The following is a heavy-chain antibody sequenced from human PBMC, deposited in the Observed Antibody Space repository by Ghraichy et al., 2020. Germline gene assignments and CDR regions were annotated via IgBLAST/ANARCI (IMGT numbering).Heavy chain of an antibody. Sequence: SQTLSLTCTVSGGSISSYYWSWIRQPPGKGLEWIGYIYYSGSTNYNPSLKSRVTISVDTSKNQFSLKLSSVTAADTAVYYCARLRIGELLPDYWGQGTLVTVSS. V-gene: IGHV4-59*08. CDR1: GGSISSYY. CDR3: ARLRIGELLPDY. CDR2: IYYSGST. D-gene: IGHD3-10*01. J-gene: IGHJ4*02.